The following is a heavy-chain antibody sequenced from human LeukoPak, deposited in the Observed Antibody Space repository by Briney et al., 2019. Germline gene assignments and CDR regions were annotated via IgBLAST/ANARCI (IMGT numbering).Heavy chain of an antibody. Sequence: RTSETLSLTCAVYGGSFSGYYWSWIRQPPGKGLEWIGEINHSGSTNYNPSLKSRVTISVDTSKNQFSLKLTSVTAADTAVYYCARGYGYNSEYWGQGIVVTVSP. CDR2: INHSGST. CDR3: ARGYGYNSEY. V-gene: IGHV4-34*01. J-gene: IGHJ4*02. CDR1: GGSFSGYY. D-gene: IGHD5-24*01.